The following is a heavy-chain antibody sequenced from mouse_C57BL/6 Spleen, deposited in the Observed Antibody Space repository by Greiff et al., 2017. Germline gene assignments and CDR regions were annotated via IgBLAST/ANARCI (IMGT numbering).Heavy chain of an antibody. CDR3: ARGPTMGTTGNAMDY. J-gene: IGHJ4*01. CDR1: GFSLTSYG. Sequence: QVQLKESGPGLVQPSQSLSITCTVSGFSLTSYGVHWVRQSPGKGLEWLGVIWSGGSTDYNAAFISRLSISKDNSKSQVFFKMNSLQADDTAIYYCARGPTMGTTGNAMDYWGQGTSVTVSS. D-gene: IGHD2-14*01. CDR2: IWSGGST. V-gene: IGHV2-2*01.